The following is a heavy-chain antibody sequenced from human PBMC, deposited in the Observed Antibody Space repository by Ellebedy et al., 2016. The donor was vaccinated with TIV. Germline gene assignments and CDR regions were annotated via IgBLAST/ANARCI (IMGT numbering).Heavy chain of an antibody. CDR2: INPSGGST. D-gene: IGHD1-26*01. J-gene: IGHJ4*02. CDR3: ARAEVRNKVGGYYYY. V-gene: IGHV1-46*01. Sequence: ASVKVSXXASGGTFSSYAISWVRQAPGQGLEWMGIINPSGGSTSYAQKFQGRVTMTRDTSTSTVYMELSSLRSEDTAVYYCARAEVRNKVGGYYYYWGQGTLVTVSS. CDR1: GGTFSSYA.